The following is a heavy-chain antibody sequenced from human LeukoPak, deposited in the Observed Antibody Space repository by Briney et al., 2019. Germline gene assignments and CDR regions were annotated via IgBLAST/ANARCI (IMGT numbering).Heavy chain of an antibody. D-gene: IGHD5-18*01. V-gene: IGHV4-39*07. J-gene: IGHJ4*02. CDR3: ARRYTAMARGLGYLDY. CDR1: GGSISSSSYY. CDR2: IYYSGST. Sequence: SETLSLTCTVSGGSISSSSYYWGWIRQPPGKGLEWIGSIYYSGSTYYNPSLKSRVTISVDTSKNQFSLKLSSVTAADTAVYYCARRYTAMARGLGYLDYWGQGTLVTVSS.